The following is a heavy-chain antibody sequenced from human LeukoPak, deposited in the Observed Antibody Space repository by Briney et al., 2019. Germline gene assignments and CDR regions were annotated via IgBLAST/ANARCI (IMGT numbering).Heavy chain of an antibody. CDR3: ARGYYGSGSHCCHMDV. CDR1: GYSISSGYY. D-gene: IGHD3-10*01. V-gene: IGHV4-38-2*02. Sequence: SETLSLTCTVSGYSISSGYYWGWIRQPPGKGLEWSGSIYHSGSTYYNPSLKSRVTISVDTSKNQFSLKLSSVTAADTAVYYCARGYYGSGSHCCHMDVWGKGTTITVS. CDR2: IYHSGST. J-gene: IGHJ6*03.